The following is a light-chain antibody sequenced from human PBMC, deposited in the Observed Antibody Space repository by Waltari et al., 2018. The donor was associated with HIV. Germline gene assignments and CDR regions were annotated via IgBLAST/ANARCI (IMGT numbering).Light chain of an antibody. J-gene: IGKJ2*01. CDR3: QQYHDWSRYT. V-gene: IGKV3-15*01. CDR2: DTS. Sequence: LTQSPVILSVSPGERVTLSCRASQSVDKNVAWYQHKPGQPPKVVIYDTSTRATGLPVRFSGSVSGTDFTLTINNLKSEDLGTYYCQQYHDWSRYTFGLGTRLDIK. CDR1: QSVDKN.